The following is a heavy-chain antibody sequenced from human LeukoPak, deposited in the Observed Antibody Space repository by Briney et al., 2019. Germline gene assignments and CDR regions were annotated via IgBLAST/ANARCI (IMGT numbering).Heavy chain of an antibody. Sequence: WGSLRLSCAASGFTFSSYGMHWVRQAPGKGLEWVAVISYDGSNKYYADSVKGRFTISRDNSKNTLYLQMNSLRAEDTAVYYCESSGWYEQFDYWGQGTLVTVSS. D-gene: IGHD6-19*01. CDR3: ESSGWYEQFDY. CDR2: ISYDGSNK. V-gene: IGHV3-30*03. J-gene: IGHJ4*02. CDR1: GFTFSSYG.